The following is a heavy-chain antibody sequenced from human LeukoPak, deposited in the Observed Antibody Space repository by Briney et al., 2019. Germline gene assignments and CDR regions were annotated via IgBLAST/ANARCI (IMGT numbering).Heavy chain of an antibody. D-gene: IGHD1-26*01. CDR1: GYTFTSYG. J-gene: IGHJ6*02. CDR3: ASYSDYYYYGMDV. V-gene: IGHV1-18*01. Sequence: ASVKVSCKASGYTFTSYGISWVRQAPGQGLEWMGWISAYNGNTNYAQKLQGRVTMTTDTSTSTAYMELRGLRSDDTAVYYCASYSDYYYYGMDVWGQGTTVTVSS. CDR2: ISAYNGNT.